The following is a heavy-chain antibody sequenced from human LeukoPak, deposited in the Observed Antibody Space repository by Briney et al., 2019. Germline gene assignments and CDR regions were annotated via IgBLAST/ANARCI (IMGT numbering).Heavy chain of an antibody. CDR2: ISYDGSNK. Sequence: GGSLRLSCAASGFTFSSYAIHWVRQAPGKGLEWVAVISYDGSNKYYADSVKGRFTISRDNSKNTLYLQMNSLIDEDTAVYLCARDFGGLRWNYYFDYWGQGTLVTVSS. J-gene: IGHJ4*02. CDR3: ARDFGGLRWNYYFDY. CDR1: GFTFSSYA. V-gene: IGHV3-30*03. D-gene: IGHD4-23*01.